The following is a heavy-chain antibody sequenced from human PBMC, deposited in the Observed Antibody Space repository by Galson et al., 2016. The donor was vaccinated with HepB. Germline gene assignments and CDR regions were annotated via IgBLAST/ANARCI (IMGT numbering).Heavy chain of an antibody. CDR2: VNIDESAT. V-gene: IGHV3-74*01. Sequence: SLRLSCAASGFSFSKYWMHWVRQAPGKGLVWVSRVNIDESATDYADSVKGRFTISRDNAKKTLCLQMNSLRVEDTAVYYCVRASSAWYYYFDNWGQGTLLSVSS. CDR1: GFSFSKYW. J-gene: IGHJ4*02. D-gene: IGHD6-19*01. CDR3: VRASSAWYYYFDN.